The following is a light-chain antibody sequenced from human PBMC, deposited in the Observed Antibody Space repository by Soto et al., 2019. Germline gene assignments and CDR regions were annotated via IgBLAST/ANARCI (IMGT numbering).Light chain of an antibody. CDR1: SSNIGSNY. J-gene: IGLJ2*01. V-gene: IGLV1-44*01. CDR3: AAWDDSLNCVV. Sequence: QSVLTQPPSASGTPGQRVTISCSGSSSNIGSNYEYWYQQLPGTAPKLPIYSNNQRPSGVPCLFSGSKSGTSVSLAISGLQSEQEADYYCAAWDDSLNCVVFGGGTK. CDR2: SNN.